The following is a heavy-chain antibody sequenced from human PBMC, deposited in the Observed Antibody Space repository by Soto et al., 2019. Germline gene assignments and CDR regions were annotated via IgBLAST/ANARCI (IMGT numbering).Heavy chain of an antibody. Sequence: GGSLRLSCAASGFIFSSYAMYWVRQAPGKGLEWVAAISFDGSYEDSADSVKGRFTISRDNSKNTLYLQMDSLTVDDTAVYYCARDGGGFGELLLNSYDAFDLWGQGTMVTVSS. CDR2: ISFDGSYE. J-gene: IGHJ3*01. CDR3: ARDGGGFGELLLNSYDAFDL. CDR1: GFIFSSYA. D-gene: IGHD3-10*01. V-gene: IGHV3-30-3*01.